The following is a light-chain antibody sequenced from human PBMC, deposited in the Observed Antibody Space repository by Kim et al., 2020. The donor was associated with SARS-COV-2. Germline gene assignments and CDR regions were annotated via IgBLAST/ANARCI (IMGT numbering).Light chain of an antibody. CDR3: SSYTSSSTS. J-gene: IGLJ1*01. CDR1: SSDVGGYDY. CDR2: DVS. V-gene: IGLV2-14*04. Sequence: PGQSITICCTGTSSDVGGYDYVSWYQQDPGKDPKLMIYDVSKRPSGVSNRFYGTKSGDTASLTISGLQAEDEAGYYCSSYTSSSTSFGTGTKVTVL.